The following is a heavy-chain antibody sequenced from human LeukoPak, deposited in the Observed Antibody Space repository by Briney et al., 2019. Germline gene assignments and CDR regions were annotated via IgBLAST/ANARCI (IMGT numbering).Heavy chain of an antibody. Sequence: GGSLRLSCATSGSTFSTSAMSWVRQAPGKGLAWVSTISGSGGGTYYADSVKGRFTISRDNSKNTLYLQMNSLRAEDTAVFYCAKLFYSSGMYHFDYWGQGTLVTVSS. V-gene: IGHV3-23*01. CDR2: ISGSGGGT. J-gene: IGHJ4*02. CDR3: AKLFYSSGMYHFDY. D-gene: IGHD3-10*01. CDR1: GSTFSTSA.